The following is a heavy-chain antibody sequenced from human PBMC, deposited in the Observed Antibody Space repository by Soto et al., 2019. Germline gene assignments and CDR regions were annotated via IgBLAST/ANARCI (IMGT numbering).Heavy chain of an antibody. J-gene: IGHJ3*02. CDR3: ARETTGTTWGDAFDI. CDR2: INAGNGNT. V-gene: IGHV1-3*01. CDR1: GYTFTSYA. Sequence: EASVKVSCKASGYTFTSYAMHWVRQAPGQRLEWMGWINAGNGNTKYSQKFQGRVTITRDTSASTAYMELSSLRSEDTAVYYCARETTGTTWGDAFDIWGQATMVTVSS. D-gene: IGHD1-7*01.